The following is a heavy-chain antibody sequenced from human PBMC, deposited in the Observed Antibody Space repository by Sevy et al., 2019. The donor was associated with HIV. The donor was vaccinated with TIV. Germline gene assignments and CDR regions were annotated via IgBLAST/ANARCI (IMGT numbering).Heavy chain of an antibody. J-gene: IGHJ4*02. CDR3: ARDLPHLLPWELSRGSDY. CDR2: ISYDGINK. V-gene: IGHV3-30*04. Sequence: GESLKISCAASGFSFSNYAMHWVRQSPGKGLEWVAMISYDGINKEYADSVKGRFTLSRDNSKNTLFLQMNSLRAEDTALYYCARDLPHLLPWELSRGSDYWGQGTLVTVSS. CDR1: GFSFSNYA. D-gene: IGHD1-26*01.